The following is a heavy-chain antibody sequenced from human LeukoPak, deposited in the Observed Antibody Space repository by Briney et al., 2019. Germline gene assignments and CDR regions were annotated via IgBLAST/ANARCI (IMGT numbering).Heavy chain of an antibody. CDR2: ISGSGGST. J-gene: IGHJ4*02. CDR3: AKKTIAVAGPFDY. D-gene: IGHD6-19*01. Sequence: PGGSLRLSCAASGFTLSSYVMSWVRQAPGKGLEWVSAISGSGGSTYYVDSVKGRFTISRDNSKNALYLQMNSLRAEDTAVYYCAKKTIAVAGPFDYWGQGTLVTVSS. CDR1: GFTLSSYV. V-gene: IGHV3-23*01.